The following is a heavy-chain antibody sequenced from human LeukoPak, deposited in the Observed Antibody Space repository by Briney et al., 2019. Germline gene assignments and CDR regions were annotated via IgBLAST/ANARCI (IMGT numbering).Heavy chain of an antibody. J-gene: IGHJ4*02. Sequence: GGSLRLSCAASGFTVSSNYMSWVRQAPGKGLEWVSVIYSGGSTYYADSVKGRFTISRDNSKNTLYLQMNSLRAEDTAVYYCASTLITIVRGVITSDYWGQGTLVTVSS. V-gene: IGHV3-66*01. CDR2: IYSGGST. D-gene: IGHD3-10*01. CDR1: GFTVSSNY. CDR3: ASTLITIVRGVITSDY.